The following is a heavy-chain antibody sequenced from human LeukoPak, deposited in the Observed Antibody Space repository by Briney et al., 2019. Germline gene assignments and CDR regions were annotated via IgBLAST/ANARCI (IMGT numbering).Heavy chain of an antibody. J-gene: IGHJ4*02. CDR3: ARNSGWYGIS. CDR1: GFTFSNAW. V-gene: IGHV3-23*01. CDR2: IEYGESTT. Sequence: PGGSLRLSCAASGFTFSNAWMSWVRQAPGKGLEWVSSIEYGESTTHYADSVRGRFTISRDNYKNTLYLQLTSLSDDDTAVYFCARNSGWYGISWGQGTLVIVSS. D-gene: IGHD6-19*01.